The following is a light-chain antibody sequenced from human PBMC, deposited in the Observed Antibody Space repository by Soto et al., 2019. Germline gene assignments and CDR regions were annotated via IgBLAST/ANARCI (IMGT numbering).Light chain of an antibody. Sequence: QSVLTQPPSVSAAPGQKVTISCSGSSSNVGNNYVSWYHQLPGTAPKLLIYYTNKRPSGIPDRFSGSQSGTSATLGIAGLQTGDQADYYGATWYISRSEHEHVVFGGGTKLTVL. V-gene: IGLV1-51*01. CDR3: ATWYISRSEHEHVV. CDR1: SSNVGNNY. J-gene: IGLJ2*01. CDR2: YTN.